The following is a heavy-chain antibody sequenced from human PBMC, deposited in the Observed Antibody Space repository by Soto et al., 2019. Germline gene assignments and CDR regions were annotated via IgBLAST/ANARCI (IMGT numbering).Heavy chain of an antibody. V-gene: IGHV3-21*01. CDR1: GFTFSSYS. Sequence: GGSLRLSCAASGFTFSSYSMNRVRQAPGKGLEWVSSISSSSSYIYYADSVKGRFTISRDNAKNSLYLQMNSLRAEDTAVYYCARDGGARYFDWLLPPTFDYWGTGTLVSV. D-gene: IGHD3-9*01. CDR3: ARDGGARYFDWLLPPTFDY. J-gene: IGHJ4*02. CDR2: ISSSSSYI.